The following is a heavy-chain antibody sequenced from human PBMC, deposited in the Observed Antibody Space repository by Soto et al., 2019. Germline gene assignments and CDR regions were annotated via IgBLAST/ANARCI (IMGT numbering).Heavy chain of an antibody. Sequence: PSDTLSLTCTVSGGSISSSSYYWGGILQPPGKGLEWIGSIYYSGSTYYNPSLKSRVTISVDTSKNQFSLKLSSVTAADTAVYYCARLEPPGWLQSGGPFDYWGQGTLVTVSS. CDR3: ARLEPPGWLQSGGPFDY. D-gene: IGHD3-16*01. V-gene: IGHV4-39*01. J-gene: IGHJ4*02. CDR1: GGSISSSSYY. CDR2: IYYSGST.